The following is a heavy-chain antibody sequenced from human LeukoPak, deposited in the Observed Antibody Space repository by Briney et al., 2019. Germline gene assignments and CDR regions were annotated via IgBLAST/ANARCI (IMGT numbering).Heavy chain of an antibody. V-gene: IGHV3-64*01. CDR1: GFTFSSYA. Sequence: GGSLRLSCAASGFTFSSYAMHWVRQAPGKGLEYVSAISSNGGSTYYANSVKGRFTISRDNSKNTLYLQMGSLRAEDMAVYYCARSGSLGWGQGTMVTVSS. J-gene: IGHJ3*01. CDR2: ISSNGGST. D-gene: IGHD3-3*02. CDR3: ARSGSLG.